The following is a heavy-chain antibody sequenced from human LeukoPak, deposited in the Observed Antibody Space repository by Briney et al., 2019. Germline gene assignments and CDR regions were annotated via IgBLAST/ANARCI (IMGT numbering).Heavy chain of an antibody. V-gene: IGHV1-18*01. D-gene: IGHD1-26*01. CDR3: ARDLRLGYSGSYYYAFDI. J-gene: IGHJ3*02. CDR2: ISAYNGNT. Sequence: ASVKVSCKASGYTFTSYGISWVRQAPGQGLEWMGWISAYNGNTNYAQKLQGRVTITADESTSTAYMELSSLRSEDTAVYYCARDLRLGYSGSYYYAFDIWGQGTMVTVSS. CDR1: GYTFTSYG.